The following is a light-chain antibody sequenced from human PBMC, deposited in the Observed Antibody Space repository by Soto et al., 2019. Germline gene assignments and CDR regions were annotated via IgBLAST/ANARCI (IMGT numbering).Light chain of an antibody. CDR3: QQSRTTPWT. CDR2: AAS. V-gene: IGKV1-39*01. J-gene: IGKJ1*01. CDR1: QNIDIY. Sequence: DIQMTQSPSSLSASTGDTLTIACRASQNIDIYLNWYQHKPGTVPKLLIYAASGLQTGVPSRFSGSGSGTDFTLTISSLQPEDFATYYCQQSRTTPWTFGQGTKVDIK.